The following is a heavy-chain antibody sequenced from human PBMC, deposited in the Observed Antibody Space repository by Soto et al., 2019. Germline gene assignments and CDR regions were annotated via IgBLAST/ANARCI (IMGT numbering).Heavy chain of an antibody. CDR3: AREDYAGASPRLDY. J-gene: IGHJ4*02. CDR1: GFIFSSYT. D-gene: IGHD4-17*01. CDR2: ISSSSSNI. Sequence: GGSLRLSCAASGFIFSSYTMTWVRQAPGKGLEWVSSISSSSSNIEYADSVKGRFSVSRDNANNSLFLQINSLRAEDTAVYYCAREDYAGASPRLDYWCLGALVTVSS. V-gene: IGHV3-21*01.